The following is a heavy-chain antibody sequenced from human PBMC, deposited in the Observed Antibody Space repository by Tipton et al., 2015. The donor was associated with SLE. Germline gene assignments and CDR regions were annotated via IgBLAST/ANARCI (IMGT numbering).Heavy chain of an antibody. V-gene: IGHV4-34*01. D-gene: IGHD1-26*01. CDR1: GGSSNTYY. CDR3: AMSSGRYWGAFDY. Sequence: TLSLTCDVYGGSSNTYYWAWIRQPPGKGLEWIGEISHSGSTNNNPSLKSRVTTSLDTSKNQVSLKLKSVTAADTAVYYCAMSSGRYWGAFDYWGQGTLVTVSS. CDR2: ISHSGST. J-gene: IGHJ4*02.